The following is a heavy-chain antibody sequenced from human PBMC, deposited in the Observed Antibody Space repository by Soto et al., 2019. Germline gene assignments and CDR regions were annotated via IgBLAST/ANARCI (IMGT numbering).Heavy chain of an antibody. V-gene: IGHV1-3*01. J-gene: IGHJ5*02. Sequence: ASVKVSCKASGYTFTSYAMHWVRQAPGQRLEWMGWINAGNGNTKYSQKFQGRVTITRDTSASTAYMGLSSLRSEDTAVYYCARVGHGDDWFDPWGQGTLVTVSS. D-gene: IGHD4-17*01. CDR3: ARVGHGDDWFDP. CDR2: INAGNGNT. CDR1: GYTFTSYA.